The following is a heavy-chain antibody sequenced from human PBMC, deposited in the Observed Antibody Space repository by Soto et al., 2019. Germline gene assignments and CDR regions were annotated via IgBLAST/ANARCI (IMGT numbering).Heavy chain of an antibody. D-gene: IGHD3-16*01. V-gene: IGHV6-1*01. Sequence: PSQTLSLTCAISGDSVSSNSAAWNWIRQSPSRGLKWLGRTYYRSKWYNDYAVSVKSRITINPDTSKNQFSLQLNSVTPEDTAVYYCARDEGGEDYVWGTPLGYFDYWGQGTLVTSPQ. CDR3: ARDEGGEDYVWGTPLGYFDY. J-gene: IGHJ4*02. CDR2: TYYRSKWYN. CDR1: GDSVSSNSAA.